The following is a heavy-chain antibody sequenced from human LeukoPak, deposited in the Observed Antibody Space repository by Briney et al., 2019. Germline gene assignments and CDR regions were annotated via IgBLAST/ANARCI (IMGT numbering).Heavy chain of an antibody. CDR1: ASTFSSYE. Sequence: GGSLRLSCAASASTFSSYEMNWVRQAPGEGLEWVSYISSGSSSIFYADSVKGRFTISRDNAKTSLYLQMNSLRVEDTAVYYCARGGIAARFAYWGQGTLVTVSS. V-gene: IGHV3-48*03. CDR3: ARGGIAARFAY. J-gene: IGHJ4*02. CDR2: ISSGSSSI. D-gene: IGHD6-6*01.